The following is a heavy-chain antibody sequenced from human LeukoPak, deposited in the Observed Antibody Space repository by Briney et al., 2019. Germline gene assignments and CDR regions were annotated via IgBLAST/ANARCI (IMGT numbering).Heavy chain of an antibody. Sequence: ASVKVSCKASGGTFSSYAISWVRQAPGQGLEWMGGIIPIFGTANYAQKFQGRVTITADESTSTAYMELSSLRSEDTAVYYCARGGYYDFWSGYPQDAFDIWGQGTMVTVSS. CDR3: ARGGYYDFWSGYPQDAFDI. CDR2: IIPIFGTA. CDR1: GGTFSSYA. D-gene: IGHD3-3*01. V-gene: IGHV1-69*13. J-gene: IGHJ3*02.